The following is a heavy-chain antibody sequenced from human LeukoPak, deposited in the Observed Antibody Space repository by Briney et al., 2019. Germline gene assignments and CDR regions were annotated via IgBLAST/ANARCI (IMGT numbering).Heavy chain of an antibody. CDR3: ARDPSDPTAMVYWGYFDY. CDR1: GYTFTGYY. J-gene: IGHJ4*02. Sequence: ASVKVSCKASGYTFTGYYMHWVRQAPGQGLEWMGWINPNSGGTNYAQKFQGRVTMTRDTSISTAYMELSRLRSDDTAVYYCARDPSDPTAMVYWGYFDYWGQGTLVTVSS. V-gene: IGHV1-2*02. D-gene: IGHD5-18*01. CDR2: INPNSGGT.